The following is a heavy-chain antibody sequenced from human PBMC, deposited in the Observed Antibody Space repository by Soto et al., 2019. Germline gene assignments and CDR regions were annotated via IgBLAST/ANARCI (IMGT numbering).Heavy chain of an antibody. CDR2: INHSGST. D-gene: IGHD1-1*01. Sequence: SETLSLTCAVYGGSFSGYYWSWIRQPPGKGLEWIGEINHSGSTNYNPSLKSRVTISVDTSKNQFSLKLSSVTAADTAVYYCARLRRLESLYYYYYGMDVWGQGTTVTVSS. V-gene: IGHV4-34*01. J-gene: IGHJ6*02. CDR3: ARLRRLESLYYYYYGMDV. CDR1: GGSFSGYY.